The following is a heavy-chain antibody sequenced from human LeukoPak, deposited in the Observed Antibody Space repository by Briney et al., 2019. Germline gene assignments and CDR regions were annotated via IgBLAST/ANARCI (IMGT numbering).Heavy chain of an antibody. V-gene: IGHV3-30*04. Sequence: GGSLRLSCAASGFTFSSYAMPWVRQAPGKGLEWVAVISYDGSNKYYADSVKGRFTISRDNSKNTLYLQMNSLRAEDTAVYYCARDLNFWGYYFGYWGQGTLVTVSS. D-gene: IGHD3-16*01. CDR1: GFTFSSYA. J-gene: IGHJ4*02. CDR3: ARDLNFWGYYFGY. CDR2: ISYDGSNK.